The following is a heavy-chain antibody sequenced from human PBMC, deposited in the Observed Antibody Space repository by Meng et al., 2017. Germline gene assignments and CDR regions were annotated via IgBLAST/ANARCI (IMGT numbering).Heavy chain of an antibody. CDR1: GFTFDDYA. Sequence: GGSLRLSCAASGFTFDDYAMHWVRQAPGKGLEWVSLISWDGGSTYYADSVKGRFTISRDNSKNSLYLQMNSLRAEDTALYYCAKDIRVRGPEESYGMDVWGQGTTVTVSS. CDR2: ISWDGGST. J-gene: IGHJ6*02. CDR3: AKDIRVRGPEESYGMDV. V-gene: IGHV3-43D*03. D-gene: IGHD3-10*01.